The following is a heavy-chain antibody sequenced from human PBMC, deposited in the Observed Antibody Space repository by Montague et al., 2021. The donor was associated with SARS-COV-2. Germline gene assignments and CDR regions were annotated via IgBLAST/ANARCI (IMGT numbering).Heavy chain of an antibody. V-gene: IGHV3-33*06. CDR1: GFTFSSYG. J-gene: IGHJ3*02. Sequence: SLRLSCAASGFTFSSYGMHWVRQASGKGLEWVAVIWYDGSNKYYADSVKGRFTISRDNSKNTLYLQMNSLRAEDTAVYYCGKESVWGAFDIWGQGTMVTVSS. D-gene: IGHD3-16*01. CDR2: IWYDGSNK. CDR3: GKESVWGAFDI.